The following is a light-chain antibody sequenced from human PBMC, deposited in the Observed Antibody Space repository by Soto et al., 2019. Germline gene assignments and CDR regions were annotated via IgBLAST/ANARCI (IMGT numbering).Light chain of an antibody. CDR2: GAF. V-gene: IGKV3-20*01. J-gene: IGKJ3*01. CDR1: QRVSSNF. CDR3: HQYGSSPFN. Sequence: EIVLTQSPATLSLSPGDRATLSCRASQRVSSNFLAWYQQRPGQTPRLLIYGAFTRATGIPDRFSGGGSGKDFSLTISRLEPEDFGVYYCHQYGSSPFNFGPGTKVEIK.